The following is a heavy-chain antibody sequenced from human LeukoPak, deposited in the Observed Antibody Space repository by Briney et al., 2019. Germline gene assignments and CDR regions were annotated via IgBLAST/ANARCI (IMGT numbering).Heavy chain of an antibody. CDR2: INHSGST. D-gene: IGHD3-9*01. CDR3: ARGRAYFD. Sequence: SETLSLTCAVYGGSFSGYYWNWIRQPPGKGLEWIGEINHSGSTNYNPSLKSRVTVSLDTSKNQFSLKLSSVTAADTAVYYCARGRAYFDWGQGTLVTVSS. V-gene: IGHV4-34*01. CDR1: GGSFSGYY. J-gene: IGHJ4*02.